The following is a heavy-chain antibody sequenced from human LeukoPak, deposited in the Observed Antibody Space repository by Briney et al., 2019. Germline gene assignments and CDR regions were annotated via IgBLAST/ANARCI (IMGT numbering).Heavy chain of an antibody. CDR2: IYSSGST. CDR3: ARSGTAAGRRDY. D-gene: IGHD6-13*01. CDR1: GASISNYY. J-gene: IGHJ4*02. V-gene: IGHV4-59*01. Sequence: SETLSLTCTVSGASISNYYWTWIRQPPGKGLEWIGYIYSSGSTNYNPFLKSRVTMSVDTSKNQFSLNLSSVTPADTAVYYCARSGTAAGRRDYWGQGTLVTVSS.